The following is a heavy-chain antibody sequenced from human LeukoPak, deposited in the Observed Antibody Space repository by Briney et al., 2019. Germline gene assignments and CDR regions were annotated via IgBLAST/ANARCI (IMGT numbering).Heavy chain of an antibody. CDR1: GGSISSNNW. Sequence: SGTLSLTCAVSGGSISSNNWWSWVRQPPGKGLEWIGEIYHHGATNYNPSLKSRVTSSVDKSKNQFSLELRSVTAADTAVYYCAKLIAASYPDDFWGQGTLVTVSS. J-gene: IGHJ4*02. CDR3: AKLIAASYPDDF. CDR2: IYHHGAT. V-gene: IGHV4-4*02. D-gene: IGHD6-25*01.